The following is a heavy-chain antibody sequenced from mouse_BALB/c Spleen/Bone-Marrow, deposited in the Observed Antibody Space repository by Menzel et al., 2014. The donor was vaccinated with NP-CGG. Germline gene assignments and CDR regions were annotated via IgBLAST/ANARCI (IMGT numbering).Heavy chain of an antibody. D-gene: IGHD2-14*01. CDR3: ARRDYRYGVGPFDY. V-gene: IGHV1-54*01. Sequence: QVQLQQSGAELVRPGTSVKVSCKASGYAFTNFWIEWVKERPGQGLEWVGVINPGSGITNYNERFKGKATVTADKSSSTAYIQLSSLTSDGSAVYFCARRDYRYGVGPFDYWGQGTTLTVSS. J-gene: IGHJ2*01. CDR1: GYAFTNFW. CDR2: INPGSGIT.